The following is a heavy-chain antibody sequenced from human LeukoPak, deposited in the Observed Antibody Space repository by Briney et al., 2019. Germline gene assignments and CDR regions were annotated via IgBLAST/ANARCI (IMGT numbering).Heavy chain of an antibody. CDR2: IIPIFGTA. D-gene: IGHD3-9*01. CDR1: GGTFSSYA. CDR3: ARDSHLLRYFDWLSRIDAFDI. J-gene: IGHJ3*02. V-gene: IGHV1-69*06. Sequence: SVKVSCKASGGTFSSYAISWVRQAPGQGLEWMGGIIPIFGTANYAQKFQGRVTITADKSTSTAYMELSSLRSEDTAVYYCARDSHLLRYFDWLSRIDAFDIWGQGTMVTVSS.